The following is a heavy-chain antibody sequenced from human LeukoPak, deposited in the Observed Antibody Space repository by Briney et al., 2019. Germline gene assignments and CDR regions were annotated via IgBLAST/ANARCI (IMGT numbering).Heavy chain of an antibody. CDR3: ARAENYDSSGPRYAFDI. Sequence: SVKVSCKASGGTFSSYAISWVRQAPGQGLEWMGGIIPIFGTANYAQKFQGRVTITRDTSASTAYMELSSLRSEDMAVYYCARAENYDSSGPRYAFDIWGQGTMVTVSS. V-gene: IGHV1-69*05. D-gene: IGHD3-22*01. J-gene: IGHJ3*02. CDR1: GGTFSSYA. CDR2: IIPIFGTA.